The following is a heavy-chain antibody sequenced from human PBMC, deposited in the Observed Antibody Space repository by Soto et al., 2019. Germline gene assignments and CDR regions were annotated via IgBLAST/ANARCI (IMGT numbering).Heavy chain of an antibody. D-gene: IGHD3-3*01. CDR3: ASDYFRIPPWANNSFDP. Sequence: GGSVKVSCKGSGYTFTGYYMHWVRQAPGKGLEGMGWINPNRGGTKYAQKVQGWVTMTTDTSTSTAYMELRSLRSDDTAVYYCASDYFRIPPWANNSFDPWGQGTLVTVSS. CDR2: INPNRGGT. V-gene: IGHV1-2*04. CDR1: GYTFTGYY. J-gene: IGHJ5*02.